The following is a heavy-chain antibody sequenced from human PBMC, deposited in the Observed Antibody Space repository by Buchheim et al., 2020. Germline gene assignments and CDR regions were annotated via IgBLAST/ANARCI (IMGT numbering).Heavy chain of an antibody. J-gene: IGHJ1*01. CDR3: ARGLGGNFQH. CDR2: INHRGST. Sequence: QVQLQQWGAGLLKPSETLSLTCAVYGGSFSGYYWSWIRRPPGKGLEWIGEINHRGSTNYNPSLKSRVTISVDTSKNQFSLKVRCVTAEDTAVYYCARGLGGNFQHWGQGTL. D-gene: IGHD1-26*01. V-gene: IGHV4-34*01. CDR1: GGSFSGYY.